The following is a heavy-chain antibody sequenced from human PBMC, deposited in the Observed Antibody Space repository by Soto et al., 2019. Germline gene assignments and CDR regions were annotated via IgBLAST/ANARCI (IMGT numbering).Heavy chain of an antibody. V-gene: IGHV1-69*01. J-gene: IGHJ3*01. D-gene: IGHD3-16*01. CDR3: ARLRRDWGDAFDL. Sequence: QVQLVQSGADVKKPGSSVKVSCKTSGGSFGSSAISWVRQAPAQGLEWMGEIIPVFGKANYAQNFQGRLTITADELTGTVFMELSSLRSEDTAVYFCARLRRDWGDAFDLWGLGTFVTVSS. CDR2: IIPVFGKA. CDR1: GGSFGSSA.